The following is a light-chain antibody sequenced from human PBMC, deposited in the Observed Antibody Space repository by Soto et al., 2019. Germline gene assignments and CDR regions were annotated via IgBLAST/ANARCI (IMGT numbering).Light chain of an antibody. V-gene: IGLV2-14*03. CDR1: SSDVGGYNY. CDR2: DVN. CDR3: SSYTSTNTLV. Sequence: QSVLTQPASVSGSPGQSITISCTGTSSDVGGYNYVSWYQQHPGKAPKLMIYDVNNRPSGVPNRFSGSKSGNTASLTVSGLQAEDEADYYCSSYTSTNTLVFGGGTKLTVL. J-gene: IGLJ2*01.